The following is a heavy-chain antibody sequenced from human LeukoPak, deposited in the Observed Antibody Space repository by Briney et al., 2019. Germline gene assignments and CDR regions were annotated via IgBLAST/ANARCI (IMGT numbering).Heavy chain of an antibody. CDR2: ISAKKGNT. CDR3: ARDINSLWDY. D-gene: IGHD3-10*01. V-gene: IGHV1-18*01. Sequence: ASVKVSCKAFGYTFTGYGISWVRQAPGQGLEWLGWISAKKGNTNYAQKLQGRVTMTRDTSTSTAYMELRSLRSDDTAVYYCARDINSLWDYWGQGTLATVSS. CDR1: GYTFTGYG. J-gene: IGHJ4*02.